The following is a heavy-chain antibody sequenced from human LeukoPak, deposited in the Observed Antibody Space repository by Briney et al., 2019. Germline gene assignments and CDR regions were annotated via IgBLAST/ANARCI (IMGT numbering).Heavy chain of an antibody. CDR1: GFTFSSYN. CDR3: AGLKGMDV. CDR2: ISVGSGYI. Sequence: GGSLRLSCAASGFTFSSYNMNWVRQAPGKGLEWVSSISVGSGYIYYADSVKGRFTISRDNAKNSLYLQMNNLRAEDTAVYYCAGLKGMDVWGQGTTVTVSS. V-gene: IGHV3-21*01. J-gene: IGHJ6*02.